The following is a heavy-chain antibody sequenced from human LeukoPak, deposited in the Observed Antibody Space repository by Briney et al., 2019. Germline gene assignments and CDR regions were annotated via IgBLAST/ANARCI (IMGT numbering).Heavy chain of an antibody. V-gene: IGHV5-51*01. Sequence: GESLKISCKGSGYIFTSYWIGWVRQMPGKGLEWMGIIYPGDSDTRYSPSFQGQVTISADKSISTAYLQWSSLKASDTAMYYCARRSYDFWSGYCFDYWGQGTLVTVSS. D-gene: IGHD3-3*01. CDR2: IYPGDSDT. J-gene: IGHJ4*02. CDR1: GYIFTSYW. CDR3: ARRSYDFWSGYCFDY.